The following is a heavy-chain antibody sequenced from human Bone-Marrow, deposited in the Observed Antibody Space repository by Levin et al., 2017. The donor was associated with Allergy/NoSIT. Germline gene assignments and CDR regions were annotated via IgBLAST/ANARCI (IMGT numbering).Heavy chain of an antibody. CDR3: AREDDQTYDIWSGLYRATWLDP. CDR1: GLTFSNFG. V-gene: IGHV3-21*01. Sequence: GESLKISCAASGLTFSNFGMNWVRQAPGKGLEWVSAISSQNGRYYIHYSDSVKGRFTISRDNSKNTVYLKMNSLRPEDTAVYYCAREDDQTYDIWSGLYRATWLDPWGHGTQVTVSS. J-gene: IGHJ5*02. CDR2: ISSQNGRYYI. D-gene: IGHD3-3*01.